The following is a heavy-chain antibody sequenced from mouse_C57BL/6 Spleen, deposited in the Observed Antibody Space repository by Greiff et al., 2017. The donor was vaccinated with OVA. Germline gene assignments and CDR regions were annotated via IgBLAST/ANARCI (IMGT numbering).Heavy chain of an antibody. V-gene: IGHV5-6*01. Sequence: DVHLVESGGDLVKPGGSLKLSCAASGFTFSSYGMSWVRQTPDKRLEWVATISSGGSYTYYPDSVKGRFTFSRDNAKKTLYLQMSSLKSEETAMYYCAILDWDYAMDYWGQGASVTVSS. J-gene: IGHJ4*01. D-gene: IGHD4-1*01. CDR2: ISSGGSYT. CDR3: AILDWDYAMDY. CDR1: GFTFSSYG.